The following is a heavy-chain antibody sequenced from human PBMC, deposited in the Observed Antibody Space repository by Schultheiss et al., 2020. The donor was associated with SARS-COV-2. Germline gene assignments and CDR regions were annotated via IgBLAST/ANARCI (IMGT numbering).Heavy chain of an antibody. Sequence: GGSLRLSCAASGFTFSSYAMHWVRQAPGKGLEWVSGISWSSGTIVYADSVKGRFTISRDNAKNSLYLQMNSLRAEDTAVYYCARVLYGDYDGMDVWGQGTTVTVSS. V-gene: IGHV3-48*04. CDR1: GFTFSSYA. CDR3: ARVLYGDYDGMDV. CDR2: ISWSSGTI. D-gene: IGHD4-17*01. J-gene: IGHJ6*02.